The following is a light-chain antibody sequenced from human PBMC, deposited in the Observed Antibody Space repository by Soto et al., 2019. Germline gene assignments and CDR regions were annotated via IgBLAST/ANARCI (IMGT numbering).Light chain of an antibody. V-gene: IGLV2-14*03. CDR2: DVS. J-gene: IGLJ1*01. CDR3: SSYTVSGTYV. CDR1: SSDVGLYNY. Sequence: QSVLTQPASVSGSPGQSITISCTGTSSDVGLYNYVSWYQQHPGKAPKLLIYDVSDRPSGVSNRFSGSKSGSTASLTISGSQAEDEGDYFCSSYTVSGTYVFGTGTKVTVL.